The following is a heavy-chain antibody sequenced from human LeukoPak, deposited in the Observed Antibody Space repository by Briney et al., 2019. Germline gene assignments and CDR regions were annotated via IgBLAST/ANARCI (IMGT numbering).Heavy chain of an antibody. CDR1: GFTFSSYA. V-gene: IGHV3-30*04. Sequence: GGSLRLSCAASGFTFSSYAMHWVRQAPGKGPEWVAVISYDGSNKYYADSVKGRFTISRDNSKNTLYLQMNSLRAEDTAVYYCARDLGDSYGPPYWGQGTLVTVSS. CDR3: ARDLGDSYGPPY. J-gene: IGHJ4*02. CDR2: ISYDGSNK. D-gene: IGHD5-18*01.